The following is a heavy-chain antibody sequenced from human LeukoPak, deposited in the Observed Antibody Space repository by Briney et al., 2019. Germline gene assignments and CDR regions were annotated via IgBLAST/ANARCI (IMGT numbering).Heavy chain of an antibody. D-gene: IGHD5-12*01. CDR1: GGSISTTTYY. CDR3: VRHDGRGGATMGALDS. Sequence: PSETLSLTCSVSGGSISTTTYYWGWIRQSPGKGLEWIGSLYSGRTTYYNPSLDSRVTISVVTSKNQFSLQLNSVTAADTAVYYCVRHDGRGGATMGALDSWGQGSLVTVSS. J-gene: IGHJ4*02. V-gene: IGHV4-39*01. CDR2: LYSGRTT.